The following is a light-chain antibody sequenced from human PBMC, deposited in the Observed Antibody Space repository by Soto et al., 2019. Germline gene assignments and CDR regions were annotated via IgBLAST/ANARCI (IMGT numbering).Light chain of an antibody. CDR3: QHYGSSLT. CDR2: GAS. J-gene: IGKJ4*01. Sequence: EIVLTQSPATLSLSPGERATLSCRASQSVSSYLAWYQQKPGQAPRLLIYGASSRATGIPDRFSGIGSGTDFTLTIRRLEPEDFAVDYCQHYGSSLTCGGWTKVDI. V-gene: IGKV3-20*01. CDR1: QSVSSY.